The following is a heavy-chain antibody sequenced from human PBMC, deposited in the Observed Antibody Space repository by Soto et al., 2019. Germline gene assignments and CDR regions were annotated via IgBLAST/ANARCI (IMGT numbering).Heavy chain of an antibody. CDR1: GGTFSTYA. J-gene: IGHJ6*02. CDR2: IIPIFGTI. Sequence: GASVKVSSKASGGTFSTYAINWVWQAPGQGLEWLGGIIPIFGTITYAQKFQGRVTITADESTSTAYMDLSSLGSEDTAVYFCARAPPTCIGGSCYKGSQYYYYNMDVWGQGTTVTVSS. D-gene: IGHD2-15*01. V-gene: IGHV1-69*13. CDR3: ARAPPTCIGGSCYKGSQYYYYNMDV.